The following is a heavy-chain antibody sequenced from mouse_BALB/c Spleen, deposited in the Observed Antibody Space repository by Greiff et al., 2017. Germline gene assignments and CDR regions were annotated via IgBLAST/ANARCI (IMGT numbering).Heavy chain of an antibody. CDR1: GYTFTSYW. V-gene: IGHV1-5*01. Sequence: EVQLVESGTVLARPGASVKMSCKASGYTFTSYWMHWVKQRPGQGLEWIGAIYPGNSATSYNQKFKGKATITADTSSNTAYLQLSSLTSEDTAVYYCARANSYWYFDVWGAGTTVTVSS. CDR2: IYPGNSAT. J-gene: IGHJ1*01. D-gene: IGHD4-1*01. CDR3: ARANSYWYFDV.